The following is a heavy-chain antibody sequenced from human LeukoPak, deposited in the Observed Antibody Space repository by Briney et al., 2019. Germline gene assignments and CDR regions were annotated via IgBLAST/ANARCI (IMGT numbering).Heavy chain of an antibody. D-gene: IGHD2-15*01. CDR1: GYSFTSYW. Sequence: RESLKISCKGSGYSFTSYWIGWVRQLPGKGLEWMGIIYPGDSDTRYSRSFQGQVTISADKSLRTAYLQWRSLKASDTGIYFCARLGGPHSPFDNWGQGTRVIVSS. CDR3: ARLGGPHSPFDN. CDR2: IYPGDSDT. J-gene: IGHJ4*02. V-gene: IGHV5-51*01.